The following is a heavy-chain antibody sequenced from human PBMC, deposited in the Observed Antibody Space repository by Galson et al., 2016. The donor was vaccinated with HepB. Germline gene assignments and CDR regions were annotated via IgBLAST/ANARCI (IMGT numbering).Heavy chain of an antibody. J-gene: IGHJ5*02. CDR3: ARALEYRDAGSPYNWFEP. CDR2: ISYSGST. D-gene: IGHD6-6*01. V-gene: IGHV4-39*01. CDR1: GGSISSTSNHY. Sequence: TLSLTCTVSGGSISSTSNHYWGWIRQSPGKGLEWIGSISYSGSTHYSPSLKSRVTISGDTSKSQFYLKLNSMSAADTAVYYCARALEYRDAGSPYNWFEPWGQGTQVTVSS.